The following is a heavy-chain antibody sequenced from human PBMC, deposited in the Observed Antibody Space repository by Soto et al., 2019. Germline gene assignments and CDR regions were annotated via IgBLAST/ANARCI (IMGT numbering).Heavy chain of an antibody. CDR3: AKRKDASGSAYFFNGMDV. CDR2: IDPGDSNT. J-gene: IGHJ6*02. CDR1: GHSFTNYW. V-gene: IGHV5-10-1*03. D-gene: IGHD3-10*01. Sequence: EVQLVQSGAEVKKPGESLRISCKGSGHSFTNYWINWVRQMPGKGLEWMGRIDPGDSNTNYSPSFQGHVTISADKSISTAYLQWSSLRASDTAIYYCAKRKDASGSAYFFNGMDVWGQGTTVTVSS.